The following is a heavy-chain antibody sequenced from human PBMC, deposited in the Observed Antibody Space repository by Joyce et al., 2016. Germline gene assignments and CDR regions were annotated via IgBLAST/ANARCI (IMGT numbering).Heavy chain of an antibody. J-gene: IGHJ1*01. CDR1: GGSFCVYF. CDR3: ARARRGITWKRGVMGEYLQH. D-gene: IGHD3-10*01. CDR2: IRDRGGT. V-gene: IGHV4-34*01. Sequence: QVQLQQRGTGLLKPSETLSLTCAVYGGSFCVYFWTWILQSPGKGLEWIWEIRDRGGTNYTPSLKSPVTISVDTSKTQFSLKLPTMPAADTAMYYCARARRGITWKRGVMGEYLQHCGRSTQVTVSS.